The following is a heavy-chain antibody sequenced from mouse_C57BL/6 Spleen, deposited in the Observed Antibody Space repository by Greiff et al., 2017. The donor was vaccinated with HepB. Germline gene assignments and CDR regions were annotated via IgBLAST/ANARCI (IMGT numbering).Heavy chain of an antibody. D-gene: IGHD2-5*01. V-gene: IGHV1-80*01. J-gene: IGHJ2*01. CDR3: ARDYSNYVGFDY. Sequence: VQLQQSGAELVKPGASVKISCKASGYAFSSYWMNWVKQRPGKGLEWIGQIYPGDGDTNYNGKFKGKATLTADKSSSTAYMQLSSLTTEDSAVYFCARDYSNYVGFDYWGQGTTLTVSS. CDR2: IYPGDGDT. CDR1: GYAFSSYW.